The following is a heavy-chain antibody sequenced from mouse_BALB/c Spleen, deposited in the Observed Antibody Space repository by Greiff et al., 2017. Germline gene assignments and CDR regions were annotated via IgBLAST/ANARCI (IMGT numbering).Heavy chain of an antibody. J-gene: IGHJ4*01. CDR3: ARDPYYYGSSVYYAMDY. D-gene: IGHD1-1*01. CDR1: GFSLTSYG. CDR2: IWAGGST. Sequence: VQLVESGPGLVAPSQSLSITCTVSGFSLTSYGVHWVRQPPGKGLEWLGVIWAGGSTNYNSALMSRLSISKDNSKSQVFLKMNSLQTDDTAMYYCARDPYYYGSSVYYAMDYWGQGTSVTVSS. V-gene: IGHV2-9*02.